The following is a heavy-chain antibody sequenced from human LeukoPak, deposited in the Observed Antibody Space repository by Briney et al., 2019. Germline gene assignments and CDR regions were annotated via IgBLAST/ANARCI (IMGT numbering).Heavy chain of an antibody. Sequence: GSLRLSCAASGFTFSSYWMHWVRHAPGKGLVWVSRINSDGSSTSYADSVKGRFTISRDNAKNTLYLQMNSLRAEDTAVYYCARDRSGYDFDYWGQRTLVTXSS. D-gene: IGHD5-12*01. CDR2: INSDGSST. CDR1: GFTFSSYW. V-gene: IGHV3-74*01. J-gene: IGHJ4*02. CDR3: ARDRSGYDFDY.